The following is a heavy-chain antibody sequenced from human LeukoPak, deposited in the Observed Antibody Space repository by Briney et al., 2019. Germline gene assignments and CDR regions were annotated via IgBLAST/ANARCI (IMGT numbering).Heavy chain of an antibody. CDR2: ISYDGSNK. CDR1: GFTFRSYG. V-gene: IGHV3-30*18. Sequence: GGSLRLSCAASGFTFRSYGMHWVSQAPGKGLEWVAVISYDGSNKYYADSVKGRFTISRDNSKNTLYLQMNSLRAEDTAVYYCAKEDTVAGTTDYWGQGTLVTVSS. D-gene: IGHD6-19*01. J-gene: IGHJ4*02. CDR3: AKEDTVAGTTDY.